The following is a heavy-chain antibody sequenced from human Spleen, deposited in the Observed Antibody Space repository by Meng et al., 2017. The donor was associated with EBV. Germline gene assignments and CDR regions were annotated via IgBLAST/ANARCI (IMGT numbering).Heavy chain of an antibody. J-gene: IGHJ4*02. CDR1: GGNFRSYA. D-gene: IGHD1-26*01. V-gene: IGHV1-69*01. CDR2: IIPLFVTP. CDR3: ARGGVRGSYSYLEY. Sequence: QGQLVQSGAEVKQPGSSVRVSCKVSGGNFRSYAISWVRQAPGHRLEWMGGIIPLFVTPNYAQQFQGRVTISADEYTNTAYMELSSLRSEDTAVYYCARGGVRGSYSYLEYWGQGTLVAVSS.